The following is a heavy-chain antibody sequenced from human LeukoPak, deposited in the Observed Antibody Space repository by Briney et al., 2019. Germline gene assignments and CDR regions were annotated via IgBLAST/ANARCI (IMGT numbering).Heavy chain of an antibody. CDR1: VFTFSNYD. Sequence: PGGSLRLSCAASVFTFSNYDMHWVRQPPGKGPEWVAVIWYDGSAKYYVDSVKGRFTISRDNSKNTLYLQMNRLRAEDTAVYYCARVRGYYFDYWGQGTLVTVSS. CDR3: ARVRGYYFDY. V-gene: IGHV3-33*01. CDR2: IWYDGSAK. J-gene: IGHJ4*02.